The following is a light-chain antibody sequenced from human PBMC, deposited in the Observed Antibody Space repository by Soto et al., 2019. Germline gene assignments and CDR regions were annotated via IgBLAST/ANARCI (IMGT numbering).Light chain of an antibody. CDR1: QRVSARY. Sequence: IVLTQSPGTLSLSPGDRATLSCRASQRVSARYLAWYHQKPGQAPRLLIFGASDRATGIPDRFSGSGSGTDFTLTISSLQSEDFAVYYCQQYNNWPSITFGQGTRLEI. J-gene: IGKJ5*01. CDR3: QQYNNWPSIT. V-gene: IGKV3D-15*01. CDR2: GAS.